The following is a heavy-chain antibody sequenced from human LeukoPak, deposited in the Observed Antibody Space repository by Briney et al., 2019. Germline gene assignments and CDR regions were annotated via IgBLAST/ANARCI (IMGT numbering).Heavy chain of an antibody. CDR1: GGSISSYY. CDR3: ARQGIVGASNHFDY. CDR2: NYYSGST. V-gene: IGHV4-59*08. D-gene: IGHD1-26*01. J-gene: IGHJ4*02. Sequence: PSETLSLTCTVSGGSISSYYWSWIRQPPGKGLEWIGYNYYSGSTNYNPSLKSRVTISVDTSKNQFSLKLSSVTAADTAVYYCARQGIVGASNHFDYWGQGTLVTVSS.